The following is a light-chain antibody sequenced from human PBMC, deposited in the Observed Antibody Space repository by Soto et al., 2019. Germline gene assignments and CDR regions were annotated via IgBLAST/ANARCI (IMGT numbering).Light chain of an antibody. J-gene: IGLJ3*02. CDR3: AAWDDSLSGVV. CDR2: RND. Sequence: QSVLTQPPSASGTPGQRVTISCSGSISNLGSNFVFWYQQLPGAAPKLLISRNDQRPSGVPDRFSGSKSGTSASLAISGLRSEDESAYHCAAWDDSLSGVVFGGGTQLTVL. V-gene: IGLV1-47*01. CDR1: ISNLGSNF.